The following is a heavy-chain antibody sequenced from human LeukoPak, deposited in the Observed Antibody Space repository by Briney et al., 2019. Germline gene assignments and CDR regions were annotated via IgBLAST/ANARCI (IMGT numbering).Heavy chain of an antibody. D-gene: IGHD6-13*01. CDR1: GGSISSYY. V-gene: IGHV4-59*01. CDR3: ARTTEAHSWRTRYYDYYMDV. J-gene: IGHJ6*03. CDR2: IYYSGST. Sequence: SETLSLTCTVSGGSISSYYWSWIRQPPGKGLEWIGYIYYSGSTNYNPSLKSRVTISVDTSKNQFSMKLSSVTAADTAVYYCARTTEAHSWRTRYYDYYMDVWGKGTTVTVSS.